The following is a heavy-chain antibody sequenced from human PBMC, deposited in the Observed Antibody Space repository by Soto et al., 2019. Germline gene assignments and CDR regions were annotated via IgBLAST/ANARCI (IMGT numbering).Heavy chain of an antibody. D-gene: IGHD3-10*01. CDR2: ISGSGGST. CDR3: AKDKIDRMVRALGDAFDI. CDR1: GFTFSSYA. Sequence: GGSLRLSCAASGFTFSSYAMSWVRQAPGKGLEWVSAISGSGGSTYYADSVRGRFTISRDNSKNTLYLQMNSLRAEDTAVYYCAKDKIDRMVRALGDAFDIWGQGTMVTVSS. V-gene: IGHV3-23*01. J-gene: IGHJ3*02.